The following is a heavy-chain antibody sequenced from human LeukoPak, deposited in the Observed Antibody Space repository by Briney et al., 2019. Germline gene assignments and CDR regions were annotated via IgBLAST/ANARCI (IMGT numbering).Heavy chain of an antibody. V-gene: IGHV3-53*01. CDR3: ARGGLLFFDY. D-gene: IGHD2-2*01. CDR1: GFTVSSHY. J-gene: IGHJ4*02. CDR2: IYSDGTT. Sequence: GGSLRLSCAASGFTVSSHYMSWVRQAPGKGLEWVSVIYSDGTTSYAGSVKGRFTISRDNAKNSLYLQMNSLRAEDTAVYYCARGGLLFFDYWGQGTLVTVSS.